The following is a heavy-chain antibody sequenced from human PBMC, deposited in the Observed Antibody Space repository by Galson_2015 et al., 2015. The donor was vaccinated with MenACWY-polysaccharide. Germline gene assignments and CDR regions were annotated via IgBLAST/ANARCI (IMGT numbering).Heavy chain of an antibody. Sequence: TLSLTCSVPGDSITSAGYYWTWIRQHPETGLEWIGYILNNGRPKTNPSLRSRVTVSSDTSRNQFSLQLTSVTAADTATYYCAGIPSTMSSFGWFDPWGQGILVTVSS. V-gene: IGHV4-31*03. CDR2: ILNNGRP. CDR1: GDSITSAGYY. J-gene: IGHJ5*02. D-gene: IGHD3-3*01. CDR3: AGIPSTMSSFGWFDP.